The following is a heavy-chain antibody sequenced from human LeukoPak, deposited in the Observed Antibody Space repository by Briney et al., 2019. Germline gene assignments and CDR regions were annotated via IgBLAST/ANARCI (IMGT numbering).Heavy chain of an antibody. J-gene: IGHJ4*02. CDR3: ARVCIDSVAQYYFDY. D-gene: IGHD5/OR15-5a*01. V-gene: IGHV4-39*07. CDR2: IYYSGST. Sequence: SETLSLTCTVSGGSISSSSYYWGWIRQPPGKGLEWIGSIYYSGSTYYNPSLKSRVTISVDTSKNQFSLELSSVTAADTAVYYCARVCIDSVAQYYFDYWGQGTLVTVSS. CDR1: GGSISSSSYY.